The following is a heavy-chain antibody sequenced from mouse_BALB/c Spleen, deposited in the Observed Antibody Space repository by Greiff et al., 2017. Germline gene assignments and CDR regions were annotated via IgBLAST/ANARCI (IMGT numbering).Heavy chain of an antibody. Sequence: VQLKQSGPGLVKPSQSLSLTCTVTGYSITSDYAWNWIRQFPGNKLEWMGYISYSGSTSYNPSLKSRISITRDTSKNQFFLQLNSVTTEDTATYYCARDYYGSSYVDWYFDVWGAGTTVTVSS. D-gene: IGHD1-1*01. J-gene: IGHJ1*01. CDR3: ARDYYGSSYVDWYFDV. CDR1: GYSITSDYA. CDR2: ISYSGST. V-gene: IGHV3-2*02.